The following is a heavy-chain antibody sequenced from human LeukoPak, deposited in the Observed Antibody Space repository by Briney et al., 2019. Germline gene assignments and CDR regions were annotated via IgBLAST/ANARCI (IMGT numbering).Heavy chain of an antibody. CDR2: IYHSGST. J-gene: IGHJ4*02. Sequence: SGTLSLTCTVSGGSISSGGYSWSWIRQPPGKGLEWIGYIYHSGSTYYNPSLKSRVTISVDRSKNQFSLKLSSVTAADTAVYYCAALYSSGWYYFDYWGQGTLVTVSS. D-gene: IGHD6-19*01. CDR3: AALYSSGWYYFDY. V-gene: IGHV4-30-2*01. CDR1: GGSISSGGYS.